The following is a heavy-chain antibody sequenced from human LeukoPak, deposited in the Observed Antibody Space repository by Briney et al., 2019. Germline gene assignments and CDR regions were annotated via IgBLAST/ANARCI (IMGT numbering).Heavy chain of an antibody. CDR1: GFTFSDYS. Sequence: PGGSLRLSCAASGFTFSDYSMNWVRQAPGKGLEWVSSISSRSTSIYYADSVKGRFTISRDSAKKLVYLQMNSLRAEDTAVYYCARDDRVGALLWGQGTLVTVFS. CDR3: ARDDRVGALL. D-gene: IGHD1-26*01. V-gene: IGHV3-21*01. J-gene: IGHJ4*02. CDR2: ISSRSTSI.